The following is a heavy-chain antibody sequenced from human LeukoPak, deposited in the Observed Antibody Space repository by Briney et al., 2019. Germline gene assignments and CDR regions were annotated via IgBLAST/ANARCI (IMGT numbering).Heavy chain of an antibody. V-gene: IGHV3-48*03. CDR1: GFTFSSYE. J-gene: IGHJ4*02. CDR2: ISSSGSTI. D-gene: IGHD2-15*01. Sequence: GGSLRLSCAASGFTFSSYEMNWVRQAPGKGLEWVSYISSSGSTIYYADSVKSRFTISRDNAKNSLYLQMNSLRAEDTAVYYCATRRGGLGYCSGGSCYRELDYWGQGTLVTVSS. CDR3: ATRRGGLGYCSGGSCYRELDY.